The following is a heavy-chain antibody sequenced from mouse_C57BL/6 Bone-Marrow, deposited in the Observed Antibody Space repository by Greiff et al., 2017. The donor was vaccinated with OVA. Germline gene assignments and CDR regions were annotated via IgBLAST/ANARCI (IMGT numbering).Heavy chain of an antibody. V-gene: IGHV1-4*01. CDR3: ARWNYGNYVWMAY. CDR1: GYTFTSYS. D-gene: IGHD2-1*01. Sequence: QVQLQQSGAELARPGASVKMSCKASGYTFTSYSMHWVNPRPGQGLEWIGYINPSSGYTKYTQKFKDKATLTADKSSSTAYLQLSSLTAEVSAVYCVARWNYGNYVWMAYRGQGTRVTGSA. CDR2: INPSSGYT. J-gene: IGHJ3*01.